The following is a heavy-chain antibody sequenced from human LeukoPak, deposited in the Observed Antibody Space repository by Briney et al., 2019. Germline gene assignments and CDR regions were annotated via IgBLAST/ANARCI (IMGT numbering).Heavy chain of an antibody. J-gene: IGHJ4*02. D-gene: IGHD3-16*02. CDR3: ARLQGGGSYRNFDY. CDR2: ISWNSGSI. Sequence: PGRSLRLSCAASGFTFDDYAMHWVRQAPGKGLEWVSGISWNSGSIGYADSVKGRFTISRDNAKNSLYLQMNSLRAEDTAVYYCARLQGGGSYRNFDYWGQGTLVTVSS. CDR1: GFTFDDYA. V-gene: IGHV3-9*01.